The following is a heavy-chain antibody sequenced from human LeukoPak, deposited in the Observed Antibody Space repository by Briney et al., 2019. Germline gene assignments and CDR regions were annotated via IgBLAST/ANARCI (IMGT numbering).Heavy chain of an antibody. CDR2: ITSSSSNI. V-gene: IGHV3-48*04. D-gene: IGHD1-26*01. CDR3: ARDRLSGSYDY. CDR1: GFTFSSYG. Sequence: PGGSLRLSCAASGFTFSSYGINWVRQAPGKGPEWVSHITSSSSNIYYADSVKGRFTISRDNAKNSLYLQMNSLRAEDTAVYYCARDRLSGSYDYWGQGTLVTVSS. J-gene: IGHJ4*02.